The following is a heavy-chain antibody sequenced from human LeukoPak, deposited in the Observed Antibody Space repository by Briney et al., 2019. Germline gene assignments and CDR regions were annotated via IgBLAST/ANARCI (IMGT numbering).Heavy chain of an antibody. CDR3: HTIFGVVPFDY. V-gene: IGHV4-34*01. CDR2: INHSGST. D-gene: IGHD3-3*01. J-gene: IGHJ4*02. Sequence: SETLSLTCAVYGDSFSGYYWSWIRQPPGKGLEWIGEINHSGSTNYNPSLKSRVTISVDTSKNQFSLKLSSVTAADTAVYYCHTIFGVVPFDYWGQGTLVTGSS. CDR1: GDSFSGYY.